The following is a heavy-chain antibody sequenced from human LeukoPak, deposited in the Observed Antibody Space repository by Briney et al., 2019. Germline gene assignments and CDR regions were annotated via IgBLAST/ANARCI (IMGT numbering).Heavy chain of an antibody. Sequence: ASVKVSCKASGYTFTSYGISWVRQPPGQGLEWMGWISAYNGNTNYAQKLQGRVTMTTDTSTSTAYMELRSLRSDDTAVYYCAREQWDHDAFDIWGQGTMVTVSS. CDR3: AREQWDHDAFDI. CDR2: ISAYNGNT. CDR1: GYTFTSYG. J-gene: IGHJ3*02. D-gene: IGHD1-26*01. V-gene: IGHV1-18*01.